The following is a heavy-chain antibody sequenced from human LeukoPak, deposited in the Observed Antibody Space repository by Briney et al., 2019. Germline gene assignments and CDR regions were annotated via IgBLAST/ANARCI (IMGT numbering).Heavy chain of an antibody. Sequence: GRSLRLSCAASGFTFSSYGMSWVRQAPGKGLEWVSAISGSGGSTYYADSVKGRFTISRDNSKNTLYLQMNSLRADDTAVYYCARDWYYAIDYWGQGTLVTVSS. CDR2: ISGSGGST. CDR1: GFTFSSYG. CDR3: ARDWYYAIDY. V-gene: IGHV3-23*01. J-gene: IGHJ4*02. D-gene: IGHD2-2*01.